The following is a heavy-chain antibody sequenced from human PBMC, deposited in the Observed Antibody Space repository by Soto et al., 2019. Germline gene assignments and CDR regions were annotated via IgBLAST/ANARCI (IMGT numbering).Heavy chain of an antibody. D-gene: IGHD4-17*01. J-gene: IGHJ4*02. V-gene: IGHV3-72*01. CDR1: GFTFSDHY. CDR2: TRNKANSYTT. CDR3: ARELMTTVTFFDY. Sequence: EVHLVESGGGLVQPGGSLRLSCAASGFTFSDHYIDWVRQAPGKGLEWVGRTRNKANSYTTEYAASVKGRFTISRDDSKNSLYLQMSSLKAEDTAVYYCARELMTTVTFFDYWGQGTLVTVSS.